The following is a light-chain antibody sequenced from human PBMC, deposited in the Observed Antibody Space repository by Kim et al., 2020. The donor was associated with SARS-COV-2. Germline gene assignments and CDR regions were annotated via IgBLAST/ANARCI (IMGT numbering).Light chain of an antibody. V-gene: IGKV3-11*01. Sequence: EIVLTQSPATLSLSPGERATLSCRASQNVGTYLAWYQQKPGQVPRLFIYDASNKASGIPARFSGSGSGTDFSLTISSLEPEDFAIYYCQQRTNWPIMFGQGTRLEIK. CDR2: DAS. CDR3: QQRTNWPIM. J-gene: IGKJ5*01. CDR1: QNVGTY.